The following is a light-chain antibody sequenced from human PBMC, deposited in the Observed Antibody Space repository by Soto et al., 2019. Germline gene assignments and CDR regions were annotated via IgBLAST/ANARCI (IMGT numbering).Light chain of an antibody. CDR2: EGT. Sequence: QSVLTQPASVSGSPGQPITIFCTGTSSDVGGYNLVSWYQQHPGKAPKLIIFEGTKRPSGVSNRFSGSKSGNTASLTISGLQAEDEADYYCCSYTGTTTHYVFGTGTKV. J-gene: IGLJ1*01. CDR3: CSYTGTTTHYV. CDR1: SSDVGGYNL. V-gene: IGLV2-23*01.